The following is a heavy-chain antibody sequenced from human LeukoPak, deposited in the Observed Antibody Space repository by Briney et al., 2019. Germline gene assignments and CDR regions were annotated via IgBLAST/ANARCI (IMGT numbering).Heavy chain of an antibody. V-gene: IGHV4-4*07. J-gene: IGHJ5*02. CDR1: GGSISSYY. CDR2: IYTSGST. Sequence: SETLSLTCTVSGGSISSYYWSWIRQPAGKGLEWIGRIYTSGSTNYNPSLKSRVTMSVDTSKNQFSLKLSSVTAADTAVYYCAPTTSDYYDSSGRYWFDPWGQGTLVTVSS. D-gene: IGHD3-22*01. CDR3: APTTSDYYDSSGRYWFDP.